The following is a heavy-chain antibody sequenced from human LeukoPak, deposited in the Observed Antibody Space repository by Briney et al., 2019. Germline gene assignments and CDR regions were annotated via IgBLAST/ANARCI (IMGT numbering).Heavy chain of an antibody. CDR3: AREGIAARPHYYYYMDV. J-gene: IGHJ6*03. Sequence: SQTLSLTCTVSGGSISSGGYYWSWIRQHPGKGLEWIGYIYYSGSTYYNPSLKSRVTISVDTSKNQFSLKLSSVTAADTAVYYCAREGIAARPHYYYYMDVWGKGTTVTVSS. CDR2: IYYSGST. CDR1: GGSISSGGYY. V-gene: IGHV4-31*03. D-gene: IGHD6-6*01.